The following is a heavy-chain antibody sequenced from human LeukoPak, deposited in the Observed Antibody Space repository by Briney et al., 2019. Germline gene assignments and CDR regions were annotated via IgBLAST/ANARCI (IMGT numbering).Heavy chain of an antibody. J-gene: IGHJ5*02. CDR2: INPSGGST. D-gene: IGHD3-10*01. CDR1: GYTFTSYY. Sequence: ASVKVSCKASGYTFTSYYMHWVRQAPGQGLEWMGIINPSGGSTSYAQKFQGRVTMTEDTSTDTAYMELSSLRSEDTAVYYCADLNTYYYGSGSSNWFDPWGQGTLVTVSS. CDR3: ADLNTYYYGSGSSNWFDP. V-gene: IGHV1-46*01.